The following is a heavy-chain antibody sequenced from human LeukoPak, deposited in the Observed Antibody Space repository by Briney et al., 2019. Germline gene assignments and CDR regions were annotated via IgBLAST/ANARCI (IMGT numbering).Heavy chain of an antibody. CDR2: ISHSGSET. CDR1: GFTISSYS. J-gene: IGHJ3*02. V-gene: IGHV3-23*01. Sequence: GGSLRLSCAASGFTISSYSMIWVRQAPGKGLEWVSAISHSGSETNYADSVKGRFTISRDNTKNTLYLKMNSLRAEDTAVYYCATRFGVARSLGAFDIWGQGTMVTVSS. D-gene: IGHD3-10*01. CDR3: ATRFGVARSLGAFDI.